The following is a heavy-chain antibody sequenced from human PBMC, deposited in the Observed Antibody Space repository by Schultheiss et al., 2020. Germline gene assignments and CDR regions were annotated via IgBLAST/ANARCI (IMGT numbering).Heavy chain of an antibody. CDR3: ARRDFWSGYYDY. J-gene: IGHJ4*02. CDR1: GGSISSYY. Sequence: SQTLSLTCTVSGGSISSYYWSWIRQPPGKGLEWIGYIYYSGSTYYNPSLKSRVTISVDTSKNQFSLKLSSVTAADTAVYYCARRDFWSGYYDYWGQGTLVTVSS. D-gene: IGHD3-3*01. V-gene: IGHV4-59*01. CDR2: IYYSGST.